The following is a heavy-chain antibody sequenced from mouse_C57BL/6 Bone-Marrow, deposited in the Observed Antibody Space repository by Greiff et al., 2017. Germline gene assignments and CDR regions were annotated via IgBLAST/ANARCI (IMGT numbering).Heavy chain of an antibody. CDR1: GYTFTGYW. CDR3: AGRYYDDGYAMDY. V-gene: IGHV1-9*01. CDR2: ILPGSGST. J-gene: IGHJ4*01. D-gene: IGHD2-4*01. Sequence: QVQLQQSGAELMKPGASVKLSCKATGYTFTGYWIEWVKQRPGHGLEWIGEILPGSGSTNSNGQFKGKATFTADTSSNTAYMQHSSLTTEDSAIYYCAGRYYDDGYAMDYWGQGTSVTVSS.